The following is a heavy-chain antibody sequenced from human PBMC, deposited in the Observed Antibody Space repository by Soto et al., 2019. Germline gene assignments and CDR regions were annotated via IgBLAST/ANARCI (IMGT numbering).Heavy chain of an antibody. J-gene: IGHJ3*02. Sequence: GGSLRLSCAASGFTFSSYAMSWVRQAPGKGLEWVSAISGSGGSTYYADSVKGRFTISRDNSKNTPYLQMNSLRAEDTAVYYCAKELYYYDSSGYYPLDAFDIWGQGTMVTVSS. CDR1: GFTFSSYA. D-gene: IGHD3-22*01. CDR2: ISGSGGST. CDR3: AKELYYYDSSGYYPLDAFDI. V-gene: IGHV3-23*01.